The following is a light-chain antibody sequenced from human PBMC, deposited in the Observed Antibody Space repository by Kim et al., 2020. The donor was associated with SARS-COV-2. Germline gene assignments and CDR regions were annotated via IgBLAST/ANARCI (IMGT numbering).Light chain of an antibody. Sequence: QSVLTQPPSVSGAQGQRVTISCTGSSSNIGAGYDVHWYQQLPGTAPKLLIYGNSNRPSGVPDRFSGSKSGTSVSLAITGLQAEDEADYYCQSYDSSLSGYVFGTGTKVTVL. V-gene: IGLV1-40*01. CDR1: SSNIGAGYD. CDR3: QSYDSSLSGYV. CDR2: GNS. J-gene: IGLJ1*01.